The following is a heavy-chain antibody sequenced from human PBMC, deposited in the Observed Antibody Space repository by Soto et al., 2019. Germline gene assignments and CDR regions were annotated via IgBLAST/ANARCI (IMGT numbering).Heavy chain of an antibody. CDR1: GFKFRSYA. D-gene: IGHD3-16*01. CDR2: ISVTGGGT. Sequence: GGSLRLSCAASGFKFRSYAMSWVRQAPGKGLEWGSLISVTGGGTYYADPVKARFTISRDNSDNTLYLQVHTLRAGDTAVYYCAKDRRAGGNSAFYFDFWGQGAQVTVSS. CDR3: AKDRRAGGNSAFYFDF. V-gene: IGHV3-23*01. J-gene: IGHJ5*01.